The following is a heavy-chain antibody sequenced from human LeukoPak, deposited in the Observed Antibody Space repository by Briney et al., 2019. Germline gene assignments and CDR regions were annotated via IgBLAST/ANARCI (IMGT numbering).Heavy chain of an antibody. CDR1: GFTVSDYH. V-gene: IGHV3-11*05. J-gene: IGHJ4*02. Sequence: PGGSLRLSCAASGFTVSDYHMTWIRQAPGKGLEWVSYISGSSIYTRYADSVKGRFTISRDNAKNSLYLQMNSLRAEDTALYYCVRDISGYYFYYCGEGTLVTVSS. CDR3: VRDISGYYFYY. D-gene: IGHD3-22*01. CDR2: ISGSSIYT.